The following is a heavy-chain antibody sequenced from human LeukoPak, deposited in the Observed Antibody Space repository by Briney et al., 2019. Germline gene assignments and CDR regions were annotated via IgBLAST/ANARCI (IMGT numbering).Heavy chain of an antibody. CDR2: LYYSGST. CDR3: ARDMTYHFYGMDV. Sequence: PSETLSLTCTVSGGSISCGTYYWGWIRQPPGKGLEWIGSLYYSGSTYYSPSLKSRVTMSVDTSKNQFSLKLTSVTAADTAVYYCARDMTYHFYGMDVWGQGTTVTVSS. V-gene: IGHV4-39*01. CDR1: GGSISCGTYY. J-gene: IGHJ6*02.